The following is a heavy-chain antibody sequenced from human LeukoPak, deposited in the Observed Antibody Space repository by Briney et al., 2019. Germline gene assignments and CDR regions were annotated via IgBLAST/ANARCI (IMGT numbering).Heavy chain of an antibody. CDR3: ARDLYSYGANQDDY. Sequence: GGSLRLSCAASGFTFSSYGMHWVRQAPGKGLEWVAVISYDGSNKYYADSVKGRFTISRDNSKNTLYLQMNSLRAEDTAVYYCARDLYSYGANQDDYWGQGTLVTVSS. CDR1: GFTFSSYG. CDR2: ISYDGSNK. D-gene: IGHD5-18*01. V-gene: IGHV3-30*03. J-gene: IGHJ4*02.